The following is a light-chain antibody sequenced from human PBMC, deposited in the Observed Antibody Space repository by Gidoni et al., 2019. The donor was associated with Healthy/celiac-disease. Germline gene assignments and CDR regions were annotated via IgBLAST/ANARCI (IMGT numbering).Light chain of an antibody. CDR3: QQSYSTPQT. CDR1: QSISSY. Sequence: DIKVTQSPSSLSASVGDRVTITCRASQSISSYLTWYQQKPGKAPQLLIYAASSLQSGVPSRFSGSGSGTDFTLTISSLQPEDFATYYCQQSYSTPQTFGPGTKVDIK. CDR2: AAS. V-gene: IGKV1-39*01. J-gene: IGKJ3*01.